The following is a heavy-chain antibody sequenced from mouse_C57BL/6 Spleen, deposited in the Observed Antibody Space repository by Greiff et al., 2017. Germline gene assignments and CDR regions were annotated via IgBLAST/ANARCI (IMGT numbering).Heavy chain of an antibody. CDR2: IWGGGST. CDR1: GFSLTSYG. D-gene: IGHD2-3*01. CDR3: AKRDIYDGYYVDAMDY. Sequence: VKLMESGPGLVAPSQSLSITCTVSGFSLTSYGVDWVRQPPGKGLEWLGVIWGGGSTNYNSALMSRLSISKDNSKSQVFLKMNSLQTDDTAMYYCAKRDIYDGYYVDAMDYWGQGTSVTVSS. V-gene: IGHV2-9*01. J-gene: IGHJ4*01.